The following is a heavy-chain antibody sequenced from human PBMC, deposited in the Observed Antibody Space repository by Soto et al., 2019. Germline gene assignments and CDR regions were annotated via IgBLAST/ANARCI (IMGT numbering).Heavy chain of an antibody. CDR2: IKSDGSDT. CDR1: GFTFSSYW. Sequence: GSLRLSCAASGFTFSSYWMHWVRQAPGKGLVWVSRIKSDGSDTSYADSVKGRFTISRDNAKNTLYLQMSSLRAEDTAVYYCVRVAYGDLGGWGQGTLVTVSS. V-gene: IGHV3-74*01. D-gene: IGHD4-17*01. J-gene: IGHJ4*02. CDR3: VRVAYGDLGG.